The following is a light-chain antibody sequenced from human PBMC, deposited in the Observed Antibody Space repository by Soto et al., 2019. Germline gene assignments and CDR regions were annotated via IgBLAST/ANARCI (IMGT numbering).Light chain of an antibody. Sequence: QSVLTQPASLSGSPGQSITISCPGNSSDVGGYNYVSWYQHHPGKAPKLMIYDVSNRPSGVSNRFSGSKSGNTASLIISGLQAEDEADYYCSSYTSSSTLSTYVFGTGTKVTVL. CDR3: SSYTSSSTLSTYV. V-gene: IGLV2-14*03. CDR1: SSDVGGYNY. CDR2: DVS. J-gene: IGLJ1*01.